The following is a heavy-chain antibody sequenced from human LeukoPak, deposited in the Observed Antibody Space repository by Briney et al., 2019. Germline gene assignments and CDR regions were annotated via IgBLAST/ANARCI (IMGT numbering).Heavy chain of an antibody. CDR1: GYTFTGYY. CDR3: ARDDRTTGTTWPTGVDV. J-gene: IGHJ6*02. V-gene: IGHV1-69*13. D-gene: IGHD1-1*01. Sequence: SAKVSCKASGYTFTGYYMHWVRQAPGQGLEWMGGIIPIFGTANYAQKFQGRVTITADESTSTAYMELSSLRSEDTAVYYCARDDRTTGTTWPTGVDVWGQGTTVTVSS. CDR2: IIPIFGTA.